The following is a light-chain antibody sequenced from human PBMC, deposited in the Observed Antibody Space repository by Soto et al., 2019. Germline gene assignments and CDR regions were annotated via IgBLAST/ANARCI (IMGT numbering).Light chain of an antibody. CDR2: GAS. CDR3: QHYDNSLLT. Sequence: EIVLTQSPGTLSLSPGETATLSCRASQSVNTNSLAWYQHKPGQAPRLLIYGASSRATGIPDKFSGSGSGTDFSLTISRLDPEDFAVYYCQHYDNSLLTFGGGTKVEIK. V-gene: IGKV3-20*01. J-gene: IGKJ4*02. CDR1: QSVNTNS.